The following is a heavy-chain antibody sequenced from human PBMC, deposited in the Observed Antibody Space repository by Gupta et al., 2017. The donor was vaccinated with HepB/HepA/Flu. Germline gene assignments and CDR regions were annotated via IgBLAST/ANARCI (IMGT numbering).Heavy chain of an antibody. V-gene: IGHV3-7*01. CDR1: GFPFSSYW. CDR3: AREVWDYVWGKDY. CDR2: IKQDGTEK. D-gene: IGHD3-16*01. J-gene: IGHJ4*02. Sequence: VQLVESGGGLVQPGGSLRLSCAASGFPFSSYWMSWVRQAPGKGLEWVANIKQDGTEKYYVDSVKGRFTISRDNAKNSLYLQMNSLRAEDTAVYYCAREVWDYVWGKDYWGQGTLVTVSS.